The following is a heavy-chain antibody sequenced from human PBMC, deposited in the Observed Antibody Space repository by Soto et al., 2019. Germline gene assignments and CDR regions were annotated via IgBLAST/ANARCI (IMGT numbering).Heavy chain of an antibody. D-gene: IGHD1-26*01. Sequence: QVQLQQWGAGLLKPSETLSLTCAVYGGSFSGYYWSWIRQPPGKGLEWIGEINHSGSTNYNPSLKSRVTISVDTSKNQFSLKLSSVTAADTAVYYCARARAVGAPQAEYFQHWGQGTLVTVSS. J-gene: IGHJ1*01. CDR3: ARARAVGAPQAEYFQH. V-gene: IGHV4-34*01. CDR1: GGSFSGYY. CDR2: INHSGST.